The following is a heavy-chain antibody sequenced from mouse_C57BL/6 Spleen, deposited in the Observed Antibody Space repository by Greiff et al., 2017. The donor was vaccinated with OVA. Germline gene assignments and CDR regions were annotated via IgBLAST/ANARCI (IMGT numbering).Heavy chain of an antibody. CDR2: LYPGSGSI. J-gene: IGHJ4*01. D-gene: IGHD2-5*01. CDR1: GYTFTEYT. V-gene: IGHV1-62-2*01. CDR3: ARHDAYCSNHGPMDY. Sequence: LVESGAELVKPGASVKLSCKASGYTFTEYTIHWVKQRSGQGLEWIGWLYPGSGSIKYNEKFKDKATLTADKSSSTVYMELSRLTSEDSAVYFCARHDAYCSNHGPMDYWGQGTSVTVSS.